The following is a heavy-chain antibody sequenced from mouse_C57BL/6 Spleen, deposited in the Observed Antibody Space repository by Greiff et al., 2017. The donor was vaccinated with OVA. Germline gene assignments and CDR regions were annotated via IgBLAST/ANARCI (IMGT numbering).Heavy chain of an antibody. CDR1: GFTFSSYA. D-gene: IGHD1-1*01. CDR3: TRGGITTVVGGYFDY. CDR2: ISSGGDYI. V-gene: IGHV5-9-1*02. J-gene: IGHJ2*01. Sequence: EVNVVESGEGLVKPGGSLKLSCAASGFTFSSYAMSWVRQTPEKRLEWVAYISSGGDYIYYADTVKGRFTISRDNARNTLYLQMSSLKSEDTAMYYCTRGGITTVVGGYFDYWGQGTTLTVSS.